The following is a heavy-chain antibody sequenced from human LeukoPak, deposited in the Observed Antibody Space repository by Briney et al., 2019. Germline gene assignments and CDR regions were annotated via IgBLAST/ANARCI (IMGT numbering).Heavy chain of an antibody. CDR3: ASLPPDIVVVPAARLDY. D-gene: IGHD2-2*01. V-gene: IGHV3-30-3*01. CDR1: GFTFSSYA. Sequence: GGSLRPSCAASGFTFSSYAMHWVRQAPGKGLEWVALISYDGNNKYNADSVKGRFTISRDNSKNRLYLQMDSLRAEDTAVYSCASLPPDIVVVPAARLDYWGQGTLVTVSS. J-gene: IGHJ4*02. CDR2: ISYDGNNK.